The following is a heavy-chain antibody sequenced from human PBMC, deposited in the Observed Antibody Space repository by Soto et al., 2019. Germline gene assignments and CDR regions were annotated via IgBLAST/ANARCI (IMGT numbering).Heavy chain of an antibody. V-gene: IGHV4-4*02. CDR1: GVSISSNNW. CDR3: ARSSRYQYDSSEGNFDY. Sequence: QVQLQESGLGLVKPSGTLSLTCAVSGVSISSNNWWSWVRQPPGKGLEWIGEMYHTGSTNYNPSLKSRVTIAVDKSKNHFSLELNSVTAADTAVYYCARSSRYQYDSSEGNFDYWGQGTLVTVSS. D-gene: IGHD3-22*01. J-gene: IGHJ4*02. CDR2: MYHTGST.